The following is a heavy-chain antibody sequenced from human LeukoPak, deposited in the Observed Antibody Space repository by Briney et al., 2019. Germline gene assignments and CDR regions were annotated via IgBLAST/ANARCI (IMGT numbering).Heavy chain of an antibody. CDR1: EFNFDDYA. CDR2: ISWNSYST. Sequence: PGGSLRLSCAVSEFNFDDYAMHWVRQAPGKGLEWVSGISWNSYSTGYADSVKGRFTISRDNAKNSLYLQMNSLRAEDTALYYCAKDISPSLFFRLDYWGQGTLVTVSS. V-gene: IGHV3-9*01. D-gene: IGHD2/OR15-2a*01. J-gene: IGHJ4*02. CDR3: AKDISPSLFFRLDY.